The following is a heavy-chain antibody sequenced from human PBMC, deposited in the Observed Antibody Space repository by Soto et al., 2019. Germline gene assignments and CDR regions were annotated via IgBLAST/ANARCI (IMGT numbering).Heavy chain of an antibody. J-gene: IGHJ6*02. V-gene: IGHV3-30-3*01. CDR1: GFTFSSYA. Sequence: GGSLRLSCAASGFTFSSYAMHWVRQAPGKGLEWVAVISYDGNTEYYADSVKGRFTISRDNSKNTLYLQMNSLRAEDTAVYFCARSTTIFGVLKNYGLDVWGQGTTVTVSS. CDR3: ARSTTIFGVLKNYGLDV. CDR2: ISYDGNTE. D-gene: IGHD3-3*01.